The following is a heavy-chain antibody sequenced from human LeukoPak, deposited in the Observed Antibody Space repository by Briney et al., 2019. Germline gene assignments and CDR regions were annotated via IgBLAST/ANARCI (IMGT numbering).Heavy chain of an antibody. D-gene: IGHD1-26*01. J-gene: IGHJ5*02. CDR3: ARSATYNWFDP. Sequence: GGSLRLSCAASGFSISDYNMNWVRQAPGEGLEWVSYISGGSRTIYYADSVEGRFTISRDNGKNSVFLQMNSLRAEDTAVYYCARSATYNWFDPSGQGTLVIVAS. V-gene: IGHV3-48*04. CDR2: ISGGSRTI. CDR1: GFSISDYN.